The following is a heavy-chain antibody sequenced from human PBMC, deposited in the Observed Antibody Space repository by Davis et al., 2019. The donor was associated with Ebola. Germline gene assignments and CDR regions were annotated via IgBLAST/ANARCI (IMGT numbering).Heavy chain of an antibody. CDR2: ISGSGGST. V-gene: IGHV3-23*01. CDR3: AKVDYYDSSGYLAGYYYYYGMDV. Sequence: GESLKISCAASGFTFSSYAMSWVRQAPGKGLEWVSAISGSGGSTYYADSVKGRFTISRDNSKNTLYLQMNSLRAEDTAVYYCAKVDYYDSSGYLAGYYYYYGMDVWGQGTTVTVSS. D-gene: IGHD3-22*01. J-gene: IGHJ6*02. CDR1: GFTFSSYA.